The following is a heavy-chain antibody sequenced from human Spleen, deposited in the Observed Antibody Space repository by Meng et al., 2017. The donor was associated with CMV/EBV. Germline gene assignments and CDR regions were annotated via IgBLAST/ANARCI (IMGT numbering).Heavy chain of an antibody. Sequence: SGPTLVKPTETLTLTCTVSGFSLSNDRMGVSWIRQPPGKALEWLTHIFSNDEKSYSTSLKTRLTISKDTSKSQVVLTMTNMDPMDTATYYCARIGSLYYYYGMDVWGQGTTVTVSS. CDR2: IFSNDEK. CDR3: ARIGSLYYYYGMDV. V-gene: IGHV2-26*01. CDR1: GFSLSNDRMG. J-gene: IGHJ6*02.